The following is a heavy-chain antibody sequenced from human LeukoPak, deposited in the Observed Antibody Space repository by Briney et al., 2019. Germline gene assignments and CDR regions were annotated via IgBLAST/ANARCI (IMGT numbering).Heavy chain of an antibody. CDR2: IYYSGDT. CDR1: GGSFSSNNYY. Sequence: SETLSLTCTVSGGSFSSNNYYWGWIRQPPGKGLEWIGSIYYSGDTYYNPSLKSRVTISVDRSKNQFSLKLSSVTAADTAVYYCARGSIVVPAANWFDPWGQGTLVTVSS. D-gene: IGHD2-2*01. J-gene: IGHJ5*02. CDR3: ARGSIVVPAANWFDP. V-gene: IGHV4-39*07.